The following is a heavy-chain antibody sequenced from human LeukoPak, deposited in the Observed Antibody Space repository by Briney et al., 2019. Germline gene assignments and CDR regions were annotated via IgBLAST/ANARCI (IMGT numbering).Heavy chain of an antibody. CDR1: GGSISSYY. V-gene: IGHV4-4*07. D-gene: IGHD4-17*01. Sequence: PSETLSLTCTVSGGSISSYYWSWIRQPAGKGLEWIGRIYSSGSTNYNPSLKSRVTMSIDTSKNQFSLKLSSVTAADTAVYYCARVNGDYGGLYYYYYYMDVWGKGTTVTISS. CDR2: IYSSGST. J-gene: IGHJ6*03. CDR3: ARVNGDYGGLYYYYYYMDV.